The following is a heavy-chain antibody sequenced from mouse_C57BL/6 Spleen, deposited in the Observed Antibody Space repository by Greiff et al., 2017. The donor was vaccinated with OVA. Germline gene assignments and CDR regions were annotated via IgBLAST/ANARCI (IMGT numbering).Heavy chain of an antibody. D-gene: IGHD1-1*01. CDR3: TREQAITTVVATGLDY. Sequence: EVKLVESGTVLARPGASVKMSCKPSGYTFTSYWMHWVKQRPGQGLEWIGAIYPGNSDTSYNQKFKGKAKLTAVTSASTAYMELSSLTNEDSAVYYCTREQAITTVVATGLDYWGQGTTLTVSS. CDR2: IYPGNSDT. J-gene: IGHJ2*01. V-gene: IGHV1-5*01. CDR1: GYTFTSYW.